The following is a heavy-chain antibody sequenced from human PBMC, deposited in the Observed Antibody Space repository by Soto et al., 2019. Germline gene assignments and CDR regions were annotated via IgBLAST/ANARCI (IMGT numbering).Heavy chain of an antibody. D-gene: IGHD1-26*01. V-gene: IGHV3-23*01. J-gene: IGHJ4*02. CDR1: GFTFSSYA. Sequence: GSLRLSCAASGFTFSSYAMSWVRQAPGKGLEWVTAISGSGVSTYYADSVKGRFTISRDNSKNTLYLQMNSLRAEDTAVYYCAKIPRGSYYYCDYWDQGSLVTVSS. CDR3: AKIPRGSYYYCDY. CDR2: ISGSGVST.